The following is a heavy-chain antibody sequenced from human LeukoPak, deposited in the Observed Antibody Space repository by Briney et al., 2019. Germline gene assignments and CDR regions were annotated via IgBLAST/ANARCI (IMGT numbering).Heavy chain of an antibody. CDR3: ARDRNYDFWSGYFWEAVFYYYGMDV. Sequence: GGSLRLSCVASGFPFSSYWMTWVRQAPGKGLEWVANIKQDGSKKSYVDSVKGRFTISRDNAKNSLYLQMNSLRAEDTAVYYCARDRNYDFWSGYFWEAVFYYYGMDVWGQGTTVTVSS. V-gene: IGHV3-7*01. J-gene: IGHJ6*02. CDR2: IKQDGSKK. D-gene: IGHD3-3*01. CDR1: GFPFSSYW.